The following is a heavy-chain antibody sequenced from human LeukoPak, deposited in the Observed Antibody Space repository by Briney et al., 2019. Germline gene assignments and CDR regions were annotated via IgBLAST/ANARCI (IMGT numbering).Heavy chain of an antibody. CDR3: ARAGGLRGIAAAGYNWFDP. D-gene: IGHD6-13*01. CDR1: GGSISSGSYY. V-gene: IGHV4-61*02. CDR2: IYTSGST. J-gene: IGHJ5*02. Sequence: PSETLSLTCTVSGGSISSGSYYWSWIRQPAGKGLEWIGRIYTSGSTNYNPSLKSRVTISVDTSKNQFSLKLSSVTAADTAVYYCARAGGLRGIAAAGYNWFDPWGQGTLVTVSS.